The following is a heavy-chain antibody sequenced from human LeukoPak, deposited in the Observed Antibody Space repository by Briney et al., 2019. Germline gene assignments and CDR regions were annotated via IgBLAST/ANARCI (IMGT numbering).Heavy chain of an antibody. J-gene: IGHJ6*03. CDR1: GFTFSDYY. Sequence: GGSLRLSCAASGFTFSDYYMSWIRQAPGKGLEWVSYISSSGSTIYYADSVKGRFTISRDNAKNSLYLQMNSLRAEDTAVYYCVRESSSSYYMDVWGKGTTVTVSS. CDR2: ISSSGSTI. V-gene: IGHV3-11*04. CDR3: VRESSSSYYMDV. D-gene: IGHD6-6*01.